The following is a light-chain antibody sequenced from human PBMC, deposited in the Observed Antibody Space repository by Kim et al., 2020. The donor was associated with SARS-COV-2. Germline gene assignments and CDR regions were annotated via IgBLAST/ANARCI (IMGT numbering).Light chain of an antibody. CDR2: GAS. V-gene: IGKV3-15*01. CDR3: QQYNNWPYT. Sequence: EIVMTQSPATLSVSPGERATLSCRASQSVGSNLAWYQQKPGQAPRLLIYGASTRATGIQARFSGSGSGTEFTLTISSLQSEDFAVYYCQQYNNWPYTFGQGTKLEI. CDR1: QSVGSN. J-gene: IGKJ2*01.